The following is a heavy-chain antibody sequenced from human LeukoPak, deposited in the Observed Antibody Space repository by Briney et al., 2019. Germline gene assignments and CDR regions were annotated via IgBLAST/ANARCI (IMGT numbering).Heavy chain of an antibody. Sequence: ASVKVSCKASGYTFTSYYMHWVRQAPGQGLEWMGIINPSGGSTSYAQKFQGRVTMTRDMSTSTVYMELSSLRSEDTAVYYCARGVGASKVYYYYMDVWGKGSTVTVSS. J-gene: IGHJ6*03. D-gene: IGHD1-26*01. V-gene: IGHV1-46*01. CDR1: GYTFTSYY. CDR3: ARGVGASKVYYYYMDV. CDR2: INPSGGST.